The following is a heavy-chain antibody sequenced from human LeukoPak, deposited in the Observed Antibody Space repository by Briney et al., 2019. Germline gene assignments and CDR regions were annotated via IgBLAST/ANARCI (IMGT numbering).Heavy chain of an antibody. CDR1: GFTFSSYV. CDR3: ARVFWEKDGFIGAFDI. Sequence: GGSLRLSCAASGFTFSSYVMSCVRQAPGKGLEWVSIIYSGDSTYYADSVKGSFTISRDNTKNTLYLQMNSLRAEDTAVYYCARVFWEKDGFIGAFDIWGQGTMVTVSS. J-gene: IGHJ3*02. CDR2: IYSGDST. V-gene: IGHV3-66*01. D-gene: IGHD3-3*01.